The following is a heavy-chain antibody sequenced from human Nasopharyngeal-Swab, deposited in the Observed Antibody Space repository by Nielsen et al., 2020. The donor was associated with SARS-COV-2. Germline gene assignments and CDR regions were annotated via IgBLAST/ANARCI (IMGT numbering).Heavy chain of an antibody. D-gene: IGHD5/OR15-5a*01. V-gene: IGHV6-1*01. CDR1: GDSLSSNSAA. Sequence: SETPSLTCDVSGDSLSSNSAAWNWIRQSPSRGLEWLGRTYYRSKWYNDYAISVRSRITINPDTSKNQFSLHLNSVTPEDTAVYYCARGRALRLGDALDIWGQGTKVTVSS. CDR3: ARGRALRLGDALDI. CDR2: TYYRSKWYN. J-gene: IGHJ3*02.